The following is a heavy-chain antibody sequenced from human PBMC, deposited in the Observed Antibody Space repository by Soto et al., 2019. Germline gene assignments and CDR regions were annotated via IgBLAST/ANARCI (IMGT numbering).Heavy chain of an antibody. Sequence: VQLVQSGAELKNPGSSVQVSCEVSGGSFASHSVNWVRQAPGQGLEWMGRILPLIDVTNYAPRFRGRVTITADNTATAASWEVHSLHSEDTAVYFCARAQNYVLLTGYEMDVWGRGKTVTVFS. CDR2: ILPLIDVT. V-gene: IGHV1-69*02. J-gene: IGHJ6*04. D-gene: IGHD3-9*01. CDR3: ARAQNYVLLTGYEMDV. CDR1: GGSFASHS.